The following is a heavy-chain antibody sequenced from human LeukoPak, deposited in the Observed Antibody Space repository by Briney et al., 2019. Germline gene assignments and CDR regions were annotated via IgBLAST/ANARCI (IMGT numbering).Heavy chain of an antibody. J-gene: IGHJ4*02. CDR1: GYTFTSYG. Sequence: GASVKVSCKASGYTFTSYGISWVRQAPRQGLEWMGWISAYNGNTNYAQKLQGRVTMTTDTSTSTAYMELRSLRSDDTAVYYCARDLAPGGGSGWYYWGQGTLVTVSS. CDR3: ARDLAPGGGSGWYY. D-gene: IGHD6-19*01. V-gene: IGHV1-18*01. CDR2: ISAYNGNT.